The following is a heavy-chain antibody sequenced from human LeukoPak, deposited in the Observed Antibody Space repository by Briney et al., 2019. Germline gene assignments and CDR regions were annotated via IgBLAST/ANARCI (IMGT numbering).Heavy chain of an antibody. CDR1: GFTVDSNY. CDR2: IYTGGNT. D-gene: IGHD3-22*01. J-gene: IGHJ4*02. CDR3: ARGDDSGYYDYFDY. V-gene: IGHV3-53*01. Sequence: GGSLRPSCAASGFTVDSNYLSWVRQAPGKGLEWVSTIYTGGNTYYAASVKGRFTISRDFSKNTVFLHMNSLRAEDTAMYYCARGDDSGYYDYFDYWGQGALVTVSS.